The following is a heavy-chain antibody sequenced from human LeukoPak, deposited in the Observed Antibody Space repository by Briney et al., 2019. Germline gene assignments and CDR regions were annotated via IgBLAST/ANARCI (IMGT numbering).Heavy chain of an antibody. CDR3: VKDTRTKSRFDY. Sequence: GGSLRLSCAASGFTFSSYGMHWVRQAPGKGLEWVAFIPSDGSKIYYADSVKGRFTISRDNSKNTVYLQMNSLRAEDTAVYYCVKDTRTKSRFDYWGQGTLVTVSS. D-gene: IGHD2-8*01. CDR1: GFTFSSYG. CDR2: IPSDGSKI. V-gene: IGHV3-30*02. J-gene: IGHJ4*02.